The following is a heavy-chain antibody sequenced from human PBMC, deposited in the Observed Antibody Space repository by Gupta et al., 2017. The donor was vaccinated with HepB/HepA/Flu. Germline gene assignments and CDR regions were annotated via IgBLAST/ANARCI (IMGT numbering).Heavy chain of an antibody. Sequence: LHLQESGPGLVKPSETLSLTCTVSCCFISSSSYYWGWIRQPRGKGLEWIGSIYYSGSTYYNPSLKSRVTRSVDTSKNQFSLKLSSVTAADTDVYYCARLYIGGWDYWGQGTLVTVSS. J-gene: IGHJ4*02. CDR3: ARLYIGGWDY. CDR2: IYYSGST. D-gene: IGHD3-10*01. V-gene: IGHV4-39*01. CDR1: CCFISSSSYY.